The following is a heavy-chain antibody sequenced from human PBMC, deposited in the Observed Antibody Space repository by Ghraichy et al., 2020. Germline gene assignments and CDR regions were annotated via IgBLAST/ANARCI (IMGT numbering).Heavy chain of an antibody. V-gene: IGHV4-59*02. CDR3: ARDIVAGQRYFDL. Sequence: SQTLSLTCTVSGGSVSSYYWSWIRQPPGKGLEWIGYIYYSGSTNYNPSLKSRVTISADTSKNQFSLKLSSVTAADTAVYYCARDIVAGQRYFDLWGRGTLVTVSS. D-gene: IGHD5-12*01. CDR2: IYYSGST. CDR1: GGSVSSYY. J-gene: IGHJ2*01.